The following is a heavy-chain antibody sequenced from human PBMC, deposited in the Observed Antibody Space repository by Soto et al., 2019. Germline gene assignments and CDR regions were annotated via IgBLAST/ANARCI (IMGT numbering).Heavy chain of an antibody. CDR2: MYHSGST. CDR1: GGSISSGGYS. Sequence: SETLSLTCAVSGGSISSGGYSWSWIRQPPGKGLEWIGYMYHSGSTYYNPSLKSRVTISIDRSKNQFSLKLSSVTAADTDVYYFARVPDYWGQGILVT. D-gene: IGHD2-2*01. J-gene: IGHJ4*02. CDR3: ARVPDY. V-gene: IGHV4-30-2*01.